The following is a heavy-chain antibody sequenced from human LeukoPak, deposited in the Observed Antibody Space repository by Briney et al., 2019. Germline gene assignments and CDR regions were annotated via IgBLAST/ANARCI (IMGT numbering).Heavy chain of an antibody. V-gene: IGHV1-69*06. J-gene: IGHJ3*02. CDR3: ATGIYDILTGYRIIDGFDI. CDR2: IIPIFGTA. CDR1: GGTFSSYV. Sequence: GSSVKVSCKASGGTFSSYVINWVRQAPGQGLGWMGGIIPIFGTANYAQKFQGRVTITADKSTSTAYMELSSLRSEDTAVYYCATGIYDILTGYRIIDGFDIWGQGTMVTVSS. D-gene: IGHD3-9*01.